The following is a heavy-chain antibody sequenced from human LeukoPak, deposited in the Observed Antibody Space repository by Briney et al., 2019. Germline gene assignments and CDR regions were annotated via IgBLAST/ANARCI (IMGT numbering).Heavy chain of an antibody. CDR2: IYSGGST. Sequence: GGSLRLSCAAAGFAVSSNYMSWVRQAPGKGLEWVSVIYSGGSTYYADSVKGRFTISRDNSKNTLYHQMNSLRAEDTAVYYCARELYYYDSSGYYRYFDYWGQGTLVTVSS. D-gene: IGHD3-22*01. V-gene: IGHV3-66*02. CDR3: ARELYYYDSSGYYRYFDY. CDR1: GFAVSSNY. J-gene: IGHJ4*02.